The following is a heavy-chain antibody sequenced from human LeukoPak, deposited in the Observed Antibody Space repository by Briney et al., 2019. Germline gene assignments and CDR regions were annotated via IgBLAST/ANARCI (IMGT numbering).Heavy chain of an antibody. V-gene: IGHV3-33*01. Sequence: GRSLRLSCAAPGFAFSSYAMHWVRQASGKGLEWVALIWYDGSNKYYADSVKGRFTISRDNSKNTLYLQMNSLRVEDTAVYYCARAGTNWYPPANYGMDVWGQGTTVTVSS. CDR2: IWYDGSNK. CDR1: GFAFSSYA. J-gene: IGHJ6*02. D-gene: IGHD6-13*01. CDR3: ARAGTNWYPPANYGMDV.